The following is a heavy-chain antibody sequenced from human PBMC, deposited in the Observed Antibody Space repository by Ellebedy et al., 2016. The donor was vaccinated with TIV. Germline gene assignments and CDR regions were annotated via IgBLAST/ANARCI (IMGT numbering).Heavy chain of an antibody. D-gene: IGHD3-9*01. CDR3: ARGLPGLRFYYYYGLDV. CDR2: ISGSGGHT. V-gene: IGHV3-23*01. Sequence: GGSLRLSXAASGFTFRDSAMMWVRQAPGKGLEWVSGISGSGGHTYYADSVKGRFTISRDNTDNMVYLQMNSLRAEDTAVYYCARGLPGLRFYYYYGLDVWGQGTTVTVSS. CDR1: GFTFRDSA. J-gene: IGHJ6*02.